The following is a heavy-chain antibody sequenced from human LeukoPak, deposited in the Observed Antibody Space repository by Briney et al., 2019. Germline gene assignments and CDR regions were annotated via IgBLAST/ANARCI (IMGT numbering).Heavy chain of an antibody. V-gene: IGHV1-69*06. CDR1: GGTFSSYA. J-gene: IGHJ6*03. CDR3: ASKMTTDTYYYYYYMDV. D-gene: IGHD4-17*01. Sequence: ASVKVSCKASGGTFSSYAISWVRQAPGQRLEWMGGIIPIFGTANYAQKFQGRVTITADKSTSTAYMELSSLRSEDTAVYYCASKMTTDTYYYYYYMDVWGKGTTVTVSS. CDR2: IIPIFGTA.